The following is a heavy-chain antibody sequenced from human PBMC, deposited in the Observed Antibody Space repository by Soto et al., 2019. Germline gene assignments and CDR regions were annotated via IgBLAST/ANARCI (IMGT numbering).Heavy chain of an antibody. CDR1: GFTFSIYG. CDR3: AKASAPGGTAFPLWF. D-gene: IGHD2-8*02. V-gene: IGHV3-23*01. CDR2: ISGSGGST. J-gene: IGHJ4*02. Sequence: GGSLRLSCAASGFTFSIYGMSWVRQSPGKGLEWVSSISGSGGSTYYADSVKGRFTISRDNSKNTLYLQMNRLRAEDTAVYYCAKASAPGGTAFPLWFWGQGTLVPVSS.